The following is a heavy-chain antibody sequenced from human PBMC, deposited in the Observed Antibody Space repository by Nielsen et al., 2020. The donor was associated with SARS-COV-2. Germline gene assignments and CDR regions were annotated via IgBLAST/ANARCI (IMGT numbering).Heavy chain of an antibody. CDR2: INPGNGNT. J-gene: IGHJ4*02. CDR1: GYTFTKYT. Sequence: ASVKVSCKASGYTFTKYTIHWVRQAPGQRLEWMGWINPGNGNTKSSQNFQGRVTITRDTSASTAYMELSSLKSDDTALYYCARDADSYGFDYWGQGTLVTVSS. V-gene: IGHV1-3*01. D-gene: IGHD5-18*01. CDR3: ARDADSYGFDY.